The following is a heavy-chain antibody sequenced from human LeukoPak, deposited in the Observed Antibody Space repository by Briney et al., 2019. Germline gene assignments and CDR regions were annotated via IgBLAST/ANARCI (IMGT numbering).Heavy chain of an antibody. J-gene: IGHJ4*02. Sequence: GESLKISCKGSGYSFTSYWIGWVRQMPGKGLEWMGIIYPGDSDTRYSPSFQGQVTISADKSISTAYLQWSSLKASDTAMYYCARLGYHYGSGSYFGYWGQGTLVTASS. D-gene: IGHD3-10*01. V-gene: IGHV5-51*01. CDR1: GYSFTSYW. CDR3: ARLGYHYGSGSYFGY. CDR2: IYPGDSDT.